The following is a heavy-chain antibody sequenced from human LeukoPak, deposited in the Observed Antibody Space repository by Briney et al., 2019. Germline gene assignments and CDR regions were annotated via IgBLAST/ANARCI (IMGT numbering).Heavy chain of an antibody. CDR1: GFTFSSYG. D-gene: IGHD1-26*01. V-gene: IGHV3-30*18. Sequence: GGSLRLSCAASGFTFSSYGMHWVRQAPGKGLEWVAVVSYDGSNKYYADSVNGRFTISRDNSKNTLSLQMNSLRAEDTAVYYCAKSPSGRSRISRFDYWGQGILVTVSS. CDR2: VSYDGSNK. J-gene: IGHJ4*02. CDR3: AKSPSGRSRISRFDY.